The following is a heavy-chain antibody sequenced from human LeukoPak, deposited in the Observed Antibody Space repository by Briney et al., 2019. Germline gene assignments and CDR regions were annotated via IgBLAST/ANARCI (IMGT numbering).Heavy chain of an antibody. CDR2: IYTSGST. Sequence: PSETLSLTCTVSGGSISSGSYYWSWIRQPAGKGLEWIGRIYTSGSTNYNPSLKSRVTISVDTFKNQFSLKLSSVTAADTAVYYCARDGDSSGWLSGYWGQGTLVTVSS. CDR3: ARDGDSSGWLSGY. CDR1: GGSISSGSYY. D-gene: IGHD6-19*01. J-gene: IGHJ4*02. V-gene: IGHV4-61*02.